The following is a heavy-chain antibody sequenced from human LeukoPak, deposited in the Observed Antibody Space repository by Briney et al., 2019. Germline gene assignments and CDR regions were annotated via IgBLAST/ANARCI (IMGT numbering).Heavy chain of an antibody. D-gene: IGHD5-18*01. J-gene: IGHJ4*02. CDR1: GFPFSNYW. CDR3: ARDGQGYSYGYSNY. CDR2: IKQDGSET. Sequence: RGSLRLSCAASGFPFSNYWMSWVRQAPGKGLESVANIKQDGSETYYVDSVKGRFTISRDNANNSLYLQMYGLRAEDTATYYCARDGQGYSYGYSNYWGQGILVTVSS. V-gene: IGHV3-7*03.